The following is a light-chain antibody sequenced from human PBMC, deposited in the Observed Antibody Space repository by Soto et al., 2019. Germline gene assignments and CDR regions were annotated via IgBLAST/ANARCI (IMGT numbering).Light chain of an antibody. CDR2: EVS. V-gene: IGLV2-14*03. CDR1: SSDVGAYDF. J-gene: IGLJ1*01. Sequence: LTQPASVSGSPGQSITISCTGTSSDVGAYDFVSWYQQHPDKAPKLMIYEVSNRPSGVSNRFSGSKSVNTATLTISGLQAEDEADYYCSSYTSSSTRVFGNGTKVTVL. CDR3: SSYTSSSTRV.